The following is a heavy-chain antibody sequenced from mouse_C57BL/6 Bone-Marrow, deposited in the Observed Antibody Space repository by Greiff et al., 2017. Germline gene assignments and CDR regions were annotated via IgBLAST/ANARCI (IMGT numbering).Heavy chain of an antibody. CDR1: GFTFTDYY. Sequence: EVQRVESGGGLVQPGGSLSLSCAASGFTFTDYYMSWVRQPPGKALEWLGFIRNKANGYTKGYSASVKGRFTISRDNSQSILYLQMNALRAEDSATYYCARYNWADYAMDYWGQGTSVTVSS. CDR3: ARYNWADYAMDY. CDR2: IRNKANGYTK. D-gene: IGHD4-1*01. V-gene: IGHV7-3*01. J-gene: IGHJ4*01.